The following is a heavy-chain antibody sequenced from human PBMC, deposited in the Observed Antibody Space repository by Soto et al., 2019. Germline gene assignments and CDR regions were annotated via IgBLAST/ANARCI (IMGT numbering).Heavy chain of an antibody. J-gene: IGHJ5*02. D-gene: IGHD1-1*01. Sequence: QLQLQESGSGLGRPSQTLSLTCAVSGGSISSGGYSWNWIRQPPGKGLEWIGYIYNRGSTLYNPSLKSQLTISVDKSKNQFSLKLSSVTAADTAVYYCARDQLEGNWFDPWGQGTLVTVSS. CDR3: ARDQLEGNWFDP. CDR1: GGSISSGGYS. CDR2: IYNRGST. V-gene: IGHV4-30-2*01.